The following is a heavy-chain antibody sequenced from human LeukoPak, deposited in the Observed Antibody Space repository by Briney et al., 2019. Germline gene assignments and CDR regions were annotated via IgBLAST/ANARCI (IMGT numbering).Heavy chain of an antibody. D-gene: IGHD3-22*01. CDR1: GFTFSSAA. CDR3: AKGPLLGSGYHPDY. V-gene: IGHV3-23*01. Sequence: PGGSLSLSCAASGFTFSSAAMTWVRQASGKGLERFSTITGSDDRTYYVDSVKGRFPISRDYSKNTLHLQMNSLRVEDTAIYYCAKGPLLGSGYHPDYWGQGTLVTVSS. CDR2: ITGSDDRT. J-gene: IGHJ4*02.